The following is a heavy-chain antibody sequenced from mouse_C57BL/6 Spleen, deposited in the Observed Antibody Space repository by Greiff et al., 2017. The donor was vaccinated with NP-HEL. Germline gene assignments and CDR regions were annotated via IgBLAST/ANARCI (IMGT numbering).Heavy chain of an antibody. D-gene: IGHD1-1*01. CDR1: GYTFTSYT. CDR3: AREGDYYGSSDY. Sequence: VQLQQSGAELARPGASVKMSCKASGYTFTSYTMHWVKQRPGQGLEWIGYINPSRGYTKYNQKFKDKATLTADKSSSTAYMQLSSLTSEDSAVYYCAREGDYYGSSDYWGQGATLTVSS. V-gene: IGHV1-4*01. CDR2: INPSRGYT. J-gene: IGHJ2*01.